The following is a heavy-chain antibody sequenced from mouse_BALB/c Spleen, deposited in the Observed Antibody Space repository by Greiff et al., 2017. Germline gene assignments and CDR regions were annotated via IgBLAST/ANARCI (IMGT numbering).Heavy chain of an antibody. V-gene: IGHV5-6-5*01. CDR1: GFTFSSYA. CDR2: ISSGGST. Sequence: DVKLVESGGGLVKPGGSLKLSCAASGFTFSSYAMSWVRQTPEKRLEWVASISSGGSTYYPDSVKGRFTISRDNARNILYLQMSSLRSEDTAMYYCARVSTMSTTDAMDYWGQGTSVTVSS. D-gene: IGHD2-4*01. J-gene: IGHJ4*01. CDR3: ARVSTMSTTDAMDY.